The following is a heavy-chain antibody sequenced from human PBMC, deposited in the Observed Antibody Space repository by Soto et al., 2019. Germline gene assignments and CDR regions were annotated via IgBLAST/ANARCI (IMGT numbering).Heavy chain of an antibody. CDR2: IYYSGGT. CDR1: GGSISSYY. V-gene: IGHV4-59*01. J-gene: IGHJ5*02. Sequence: SETLSLTCTVSGGSISSYYWSWIRQPPGKGLEWIGYIYYSGGTNYNPCLKRRVTISVDTSKNQFSQNLSSVTAADTAVYYCARAPIWFGTPGWFDPWGQGTLVTVS. CDR3: ARAPIWFGTPGWFDP. D-gene: IGHD3-10*01.